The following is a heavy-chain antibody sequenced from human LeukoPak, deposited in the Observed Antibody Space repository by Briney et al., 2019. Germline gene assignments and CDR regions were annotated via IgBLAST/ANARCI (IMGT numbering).Heavy chain of an antibody. V-gene: IGHV4-39*01. J-gene: IGHJ4*02. CDR1: GGSISSSSYY. Sequence: SETLSLTCTVSGGSISSSSYYWGWIRQPPGKGLEWIGSIFYSGSTYYNPSLESRVTISVDTSKNQFSLKLSSVTAADTAVYYCARQFYYDVGGSHYWGQGTLVTVSS. CDR3: ARQFYYDVGGSHY. D-gene: IGHD3-22*01. CDR2: IFYSGST.